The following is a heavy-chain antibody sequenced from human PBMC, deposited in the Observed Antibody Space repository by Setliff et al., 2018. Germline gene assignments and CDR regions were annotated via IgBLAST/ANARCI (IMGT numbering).Heavy chain of an antibody. CDR3: ARAGDAVAGRKGVFEY. Sequence: ASVKVSCKTSGYSFIRYYMYWVRQAPGQGLEWMGLINVSGGSASYEQKFQGRVTMARDTSTGTVYMELTSLKSEDTAVYYCARAGDAVAGRKGVFEYWGQGSLVTVSS. CDR1: GYSFIRYY. D-gene: IGHD6-13*01. CDR2: INVSGGSA. V-gene: IGHV1-46*01. J-gene: IGHJ4*02.